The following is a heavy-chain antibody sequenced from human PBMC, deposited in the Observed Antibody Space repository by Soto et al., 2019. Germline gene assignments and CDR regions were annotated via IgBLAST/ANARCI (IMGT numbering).Heavy chain of an antibody. Sequence: GGSLRLSCAASGFTFSSYAMHWVRQAPGKGLEWVAVISYDGSNKYYADSVKGRFTISRDNSKNTLYLQMNSLRAEDTAVYYCARSPDYGDRFDYWGQGTLVTVSS. CDR1: GFTFSSYA. D-gene: IGHD4-17*01. J-gene: IGHJ4*02. CDR3: ARSPDYGDRFDY. CDR2: ISYDGSNK. V-gene: IGHV3-30-3*01.